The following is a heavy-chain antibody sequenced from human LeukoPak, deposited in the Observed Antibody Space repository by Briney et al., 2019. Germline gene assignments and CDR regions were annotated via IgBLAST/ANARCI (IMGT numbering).Heavy chain of an antibody. CDR1: GGSFSGYY. CDR3: ARDLEEEAAAIGNFDY. V-gene: IGHV4-34*01. CDR2: INHSGST. Sequence: SETLSLTCAVYGGSFSGYYWSWIRQPPGKGLEWIGEINHSGSTNYNPSLKSRVTISVDTSKNQFSLELSSVTAADTAVYYCARDLEEEAAAIGNFDYWGQGTLVTVSS. J-gene: IGHJ4*02. D-gene: IGHD2-2*01.